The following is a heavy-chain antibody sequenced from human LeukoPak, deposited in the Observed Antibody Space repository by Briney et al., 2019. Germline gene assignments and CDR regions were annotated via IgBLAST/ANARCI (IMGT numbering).Heavy chain of an antibody. CDR3: ARDGRGYNYGYSYFDY. V-gene: IGHV4-30-4*01. CDR2: IYYSGST. J-gene: IGHJ4*02. Sequence: PSQTLSLTCTVSGGSISSGDYYWSWIRQPPGKGLEWIGYIYYSGSTYYNPSLKSRVTISLDTSKNQFSLKLSSVTAADTAVYYCARDGRGYNYGYSYFDYWGQGTLVTVSS. CDR1: GGSISSGDYY. D-gene: IGHD5-18*01.